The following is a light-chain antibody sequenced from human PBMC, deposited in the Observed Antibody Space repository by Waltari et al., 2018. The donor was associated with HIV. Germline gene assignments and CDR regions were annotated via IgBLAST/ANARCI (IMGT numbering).Light chain of an antibody. CDR1: SSNIGAGYD. Sequence: QSVLTQPPPVSGPPGPRVTISSTGSSSNIGAGYDVHWYQHPPGTAPKLLIYRNNNRPSGVPDRFSGSKSGTSASLAITGLQADDEADYYCQSYDSSLSVVFGGGTKLTVL. J-gene: IGLJ3*02. V-gene: IGLV1-40*01. CDR3: QSYDSSLSVV. CDR2: RNN.